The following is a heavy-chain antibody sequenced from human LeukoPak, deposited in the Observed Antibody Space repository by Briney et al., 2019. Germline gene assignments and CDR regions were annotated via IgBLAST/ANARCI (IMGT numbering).Heavy chain of an antibody. CDR3: ARRMGAYYYMDV. CDR2: TNWNGGST. V-gene: IGHV3-20*04. Sequence: PGGSLRLSCAASGFTFDDYGMSWVRQAPGRGLEWVSGTNWNGGSTGYADSVKGRFTISRDNAKNSLSLEMNSLRAEDTAFYYCARRMGAYYYMDVWGTGTTVTVSS. D-gene: IGHD3-16*01. CDR1: GFTFDDYG. J-gene: IGHJ6*03.